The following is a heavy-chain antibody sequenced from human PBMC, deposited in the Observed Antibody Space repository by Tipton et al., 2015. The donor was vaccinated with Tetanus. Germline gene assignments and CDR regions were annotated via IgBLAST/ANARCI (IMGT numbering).Heavy chain of an antibody. D-gene: IGHD1-26*01. CDR1: GGPMNNFY. J-gene: IGHJ6*02. V-gene: IGHV4-59*01. CDR2: VYFSGTT. CDR3: ARDWEGGYGMDV. Sequence: LRLSCTVSGGPMNNFYWTWIRQPPGKGLKWIGHVYFSGTTSYNPSLKSRVTMSLDTSKNLFSLRLTAMTAADTAVYYCARDWEGGYGMDVWGQGTTVTVSS.